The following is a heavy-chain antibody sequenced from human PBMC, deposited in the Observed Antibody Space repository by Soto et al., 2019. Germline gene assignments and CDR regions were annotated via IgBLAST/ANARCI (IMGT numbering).Heavy chain of an antibody. CDR3: SRGRYYYQSRSYNNPFDY. Sequence: EVQQVETGGGLIQPVGSLRVACAASGFTVSSYYMSWVRQAPGKGLEWVSVIYSGGSTYYADSVKGRFTVSRDDSKIMLSLQITSLRAEDTAVYYCSRGRYYYQSRSYNNPFDYWGQATLVTGSS. CDR1: GFTVSSYY. CDR2: IYSGGST. J-gene: IGHJ4*02. D-gene: IGHD3-22*01. V-gene: IGHV3-53*05.